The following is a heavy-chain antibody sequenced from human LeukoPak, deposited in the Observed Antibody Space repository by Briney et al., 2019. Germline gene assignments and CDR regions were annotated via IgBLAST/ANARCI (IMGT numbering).Heavy chain of an antibody. CDR3: ARLKGHNVDY. CDR2: ISGSGGST. D-gene: IGHD1-1*01. J-gene: IGHJ4*02. Sequence: GGSLRLSCAASGFTFSSYAMSWVRQAPGKGLEWVSAISGSGGSTYYADSVKGRFTISRDESKNRLYQQMNNLRAEDTAVYYCARLKGHNVDYWGQGTLVTVSS. CDR1: GFTFSSYA. V-gene: IGHV3-23*01.